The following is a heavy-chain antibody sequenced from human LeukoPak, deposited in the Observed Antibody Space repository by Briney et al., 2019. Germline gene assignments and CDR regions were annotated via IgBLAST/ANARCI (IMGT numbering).Heavy chain of an antibody. V-gene: IGHV1-2*02. CDR3: ARGVYYYDSSGYYHFDY. D-gene: IGHD3-22*01. Sequence: ASVKVSCKASGYTFTGYYMHWVRQAPGQGLEWMGWINPNSGGTNYAQKFQGRVTMTRDTSISTAYMELSRRRSDDTAVYYCARGVYYYDSSGYYHFDYWGQGTLVTVSS. CDR1: GYTFTGYY. J-gene: IGHJ4*02. CDR2: INPNSGGT.